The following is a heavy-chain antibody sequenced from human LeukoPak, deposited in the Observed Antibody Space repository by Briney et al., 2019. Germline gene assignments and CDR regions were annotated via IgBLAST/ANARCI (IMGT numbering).Heavy chain of an antibody. CDR2: IIPIFGTA. V-gene: IGHV1-69*06. CDR3: ARDLPDGAFGY. D-gene: IGHD3-16*01. CDR1: GGTFSSYA. Sequence: ASVKVSCKASGGTFSSYAISWVPQAPGQGLEWMGRIIPIFGTANYAQKFQGRVTITADKSTSTAYMELSSLRSEDTAVYYCARDLPDGAFGYWGQGTLVTVSS. J-gene: IGHJ4*02.